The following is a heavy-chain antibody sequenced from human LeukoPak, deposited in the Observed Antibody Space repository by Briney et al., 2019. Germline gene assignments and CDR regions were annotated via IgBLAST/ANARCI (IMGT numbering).Heavy chain of an antibody. CDR1: GFTFSDHY. V-gene: IGHV3-72*01. CDR3: ARVSYGDYLDY. D-gene: IGHD4-17*01. Sequence: PGGSLRLSCAVSGFTFSDHYMDWVRQAPGKGLEWVGRTRNKANSYTTEYAASVKGRFTISRDDSKNSLYLQMNSLKTEDTAVYHCARVSYGDYLDYWGQGTLVTVSS. J-gene: IGHJ4*02. CDR2: TRNKANSYTT.